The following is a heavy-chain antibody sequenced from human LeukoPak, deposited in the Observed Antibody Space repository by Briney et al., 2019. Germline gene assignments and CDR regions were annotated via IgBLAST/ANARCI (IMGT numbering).Heavy chain of an antibody. D-gene: IGHD3-10*01. J-gene: IGHJ4*02. Sequence: PSETLSLTCTVSGGSISSYYWSWIRQPAGKGLEWIGRIYTGGSTNYNPSLKSRVTMSVDTSKNQFSLKLSSVTAADTAVYYCARDRMVRGVIIFDYWGQGTLATVSS. CDR2: IYTGGST. CDR1: GGSISSYY. V-gene: IGHV4-4*07. CDR3: ARDRMVRGVIIFDY.